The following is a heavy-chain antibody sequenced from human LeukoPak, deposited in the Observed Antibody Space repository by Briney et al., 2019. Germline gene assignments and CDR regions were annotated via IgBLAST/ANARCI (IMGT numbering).Heavy chain of an antibody. CDR1: GDSISTYS. CDR2: IHFSGST. D-gene: IGHD3-9*01. Sequence: SETLSLMCTVSGDSISTYSWSWIRQPPGKGLEWIGYIHFSGSTSYNPSLKSRVTISLDTSKNQFSLRLTSVAAADTAVYFCARHREAGIAISSFPYYYYPFYMDVWGTGTTVTVSS. CDR3: ARHREAGIAISSFPYYYYPFYMDV. V-gene: IGHV4-59*08. J-gene: IGHJ6*03.